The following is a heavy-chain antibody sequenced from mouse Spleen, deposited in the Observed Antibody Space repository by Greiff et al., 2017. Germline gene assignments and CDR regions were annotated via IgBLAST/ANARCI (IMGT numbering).Heavy chain of an antibody. Sequence: EVQLQESGGDLVKPGGSLKLSCAASGFTFSSYGMSWVRQTPDKRLERVATISSGGSYTYYPDSVKGRFTISRDNAKNTLYLQMSSLKSEDTAMYYCARQGLRRDAMDYWGQGTSVTVSS. J-gene: IGHJ4*01. CDR2: ISSGGSYT. CDR3: ARQGLRRDAMDY. CDR1: GFTFSSYG. D-gene: IGHD2-4*01. V-gene: IGHV5-6*01.